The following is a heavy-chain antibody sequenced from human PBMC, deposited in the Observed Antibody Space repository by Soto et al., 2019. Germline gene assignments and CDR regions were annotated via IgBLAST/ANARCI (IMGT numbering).Heavy chain of an antibody. D-gene: IGHD6-19*01. Sequence: GGSLRLSCAASGFTFSSYAMSWVRQAPGRGLEWVSGCSGSDGCTYYADSVKGRFTISRDNSKNTLFLQMNSLRVEDTAVYYCVKGGEDGPTSGWYYMDVWGSGNTVTVSS. CDR2: CSGSDGCT. J-gene: IGHJ6*03. CDR1: GFTFSSYA. V-gene: IGHV3-23*01. CDR3: VKGGEDGPTSGWYYMDV.